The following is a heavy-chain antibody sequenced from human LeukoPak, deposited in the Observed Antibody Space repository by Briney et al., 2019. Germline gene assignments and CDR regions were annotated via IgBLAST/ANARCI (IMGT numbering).Heavy chain of an antibody. CDR3: AAGYSSGWYDY. Sequence: SETLSLTCTVSGGSISTYYWNWIRQPPGKGLEWIGYIYHSGSTNYNPSLKSRVTISVDTSKNQFSLKLSSVTAADTAVYYCAAGYSSGWYDYWGQGTLVTVSS. CDR2: IYHSGST. V-gene: IGHV4-59*01. D-gene: IGHD6-19*01. CDR1: GGSISTYY. J-gene: IGHJ4*02.